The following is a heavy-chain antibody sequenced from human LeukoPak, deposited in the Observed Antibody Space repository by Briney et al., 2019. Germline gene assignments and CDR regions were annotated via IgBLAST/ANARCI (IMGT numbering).Heavy chain of an antibody. Sequence: GGSLRLSCTASGFTFGDYAMSWVRQAPGKGLEWVGFIRSKAYGGTTEYAASVKGRFTISRDDSKSIAYLQMNSLKTEDTAVYYCTRVRYYGSGSYPTYAFDIWGQGTMVTVSS. CDR2: IRSKAYGGTT. V-gene: IGHV3-49*04. CDR1: GFTFGDYA. J-gene: IGHJ3*02. D-gene: IGHD3-10*01. CDR3: TRVRYYGSGSYPTYAFDI.